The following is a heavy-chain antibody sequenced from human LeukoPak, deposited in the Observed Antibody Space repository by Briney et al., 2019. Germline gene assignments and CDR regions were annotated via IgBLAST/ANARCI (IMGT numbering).Heavy chain of an antibody. Sequence: PGRSLRLSCAASGFTFSSYAMHWVRQAPGKGLEWVAVISYDGSNKYYADSVKGRFTISRDNSKNTLYLQMNSLKTEDTAVYYCTRRGYSSGWSGPPFDYWGQGTLVTVSS. CDR2: ISYDGSNK. V-gene: IGHV3-30-3*01. J-gene: IGHJ4*02. D-gene: IGHD6-19*01. CDR1: GFTFSSYA. CDR3: TRRGYSSGWSGPPFDY.